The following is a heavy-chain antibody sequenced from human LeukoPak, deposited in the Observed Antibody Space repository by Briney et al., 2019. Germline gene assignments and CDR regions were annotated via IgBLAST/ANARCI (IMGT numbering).Heavy chain of an antibody. Sequence: GRTLRLSCAGPGITLSSYDMHGVRQAPGKGLEGVAVISYDGSKKYYADSVKGRFTISRDNSKNALYLQMNSLRAEDAAVYDCAKDLGYSSGLCGFDYWGQGTLVTVSS. D-gene: IGHD6-19*01. CDR1: GITLSSYD. CDR2: ISYDGSKK. V-gene: IGHV3-30*18. CDR3: AKDLGYSSGLCGFDY. J-gene: IGHJ4*02.